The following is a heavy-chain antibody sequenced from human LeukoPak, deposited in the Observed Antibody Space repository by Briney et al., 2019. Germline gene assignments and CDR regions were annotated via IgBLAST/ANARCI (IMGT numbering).Heavy chain of an antibody. J-gene: IGHJ6*02. Sequence: GGSLRLSCAASGFTLSNYCVTWVRQAPGKGLEWVASIKFDGSEIYYADSVKGRFTISRDNAKNSLYLQMNSLRAEDTAVYYCARLQWLVHYYGMDVWGQGTTVTVSS. V-gene: IGHV3-7*01. CDR2: IKFDGSEI. D-gene: IGHD6-19*01. CDR1: GFTLSNYC. CDR3: ARLQWLVHYYGMDV.